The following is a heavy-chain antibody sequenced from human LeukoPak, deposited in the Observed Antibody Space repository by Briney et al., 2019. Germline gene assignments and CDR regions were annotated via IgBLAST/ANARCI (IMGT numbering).Heavy chain of an antibody. D-gene: IGHD5-18*01. V-gene: IGHV4-30-2*01. Sequence: SETLSLTCAVYDGSFSGYYWSWIRQPPGKGLEWIGYIYHSGSTYYNPSLKSRVTISVDRSKNQFSLKLSSVTAADTAVYYCASEDTAMVFNYWGQGTLVTVSS. J-gene: IGHJ4*02. CDR2: IYHSGST. CDR3: ASEDTAMVFNY. CDR1: DGSFSGYY.